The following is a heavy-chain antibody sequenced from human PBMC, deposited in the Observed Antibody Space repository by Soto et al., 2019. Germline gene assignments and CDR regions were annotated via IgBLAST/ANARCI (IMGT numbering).Heavy chain of an antibody. CDR1: GYTFTSYA. CDR2: INAGNGNT. Sequence: GASVKVSCKASGYTFTSYAMHWVRQAPGQRLEWMGWINAGNGNTKYSQRFQGRVTITRDTSASTAYMELSSLRSEDTAVYYCASYSGRYGDYVDYYYYGMDVWGQGTTVTVSS. J-gene: IGHJ6*02. D-gene: IGHD4-17*01. CDR3: ASYSGRYGDYVDYYYYGMDV. V-gene: IGHV1-3*01.